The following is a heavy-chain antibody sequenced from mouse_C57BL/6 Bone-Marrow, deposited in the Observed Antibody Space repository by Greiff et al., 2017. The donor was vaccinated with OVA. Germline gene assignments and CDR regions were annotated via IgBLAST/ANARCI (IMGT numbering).Heavy chain of an antibody. Sequence: EVQRVESGGGLVQPKGSLKLSCAASGFGFNTYAMNWVRQAPGKGLEWVARIRSKSNNYATYYADSVKDRFTISRDDSESMLYLQMNNLKTEDTAMYYCVRHGYDYPWGQGTLVTVSA. CDR1: GFGFNTYA. CDR2: IRSKSNNYAT. V-gene: IGHV10-1*01. CDR3: VRHGYDYP. D-gene: IGHD2-4*01. J-gene: IGHJ3*01.